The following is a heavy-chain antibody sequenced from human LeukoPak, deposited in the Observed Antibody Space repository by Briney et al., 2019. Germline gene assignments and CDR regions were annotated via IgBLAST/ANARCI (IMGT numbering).Heavy chain of an antibody. V-gene: IGHV4-59*02. D-gene: IGHD2-21*02. CDR1: GASVSTYY. Sequence: SETLSLTCTVSGASVSTYYWSWIRQPPGKGLEWIGYVSYSGSTNYNPSLKSRVTISADASKNQFSLKLSSVTAVDTAVYYCARAYCGGDCYRNWFDPWGQGTLVTVSS. J-gene: IGHJ5*02. CDR3: ARAYCGGDCYRNWFDP. CDR2: VSYSGST.